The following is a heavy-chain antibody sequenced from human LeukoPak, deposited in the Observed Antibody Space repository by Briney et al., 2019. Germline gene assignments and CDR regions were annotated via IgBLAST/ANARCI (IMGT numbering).Heavy chain of an antibody. D-gene: IGHD3-22*01. CDR2: ISYDGSNK. Sequence: PGGSLRLSCAASGFTFSSYGIHWVRQAPGKGLEWVAVISYDGSNKYYAESVKGRFTISRDNSKNTLFLQMSSLRAEDTAVYYCAKERRSSAYFSYSSDYWGQGTLVTVSS. CDR1: GFTFSSYG. CDR3: AKERRSSAYFSYSSDY. V-gene: IGHV3-30*18. J-gene: IGHJ4*02.